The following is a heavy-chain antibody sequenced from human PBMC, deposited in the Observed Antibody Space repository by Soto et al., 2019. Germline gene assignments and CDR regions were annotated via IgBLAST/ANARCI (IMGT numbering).Heavy chain of an antibody. V-gene: IGHV3-11*01. Sequence: GGSLRLSCAASGFTFSDYYMSWIRQAPGKGLEWVSYISSSGSTIYYADSVKGRFTISRDNAKNSLYLQMNSLRAEDTAVYYCARDIKARHYGSGSYYRGRYYYYYMDVSGKGTTVTVSS. CDR2: ISSSGSTI. D-gene: IGHD3-10*01. J-gene: IGHJ6*03. CDR1: GFTFSDYY. CDR3: ARDIKARHYGSGSYYRGRYYYYYMDV.